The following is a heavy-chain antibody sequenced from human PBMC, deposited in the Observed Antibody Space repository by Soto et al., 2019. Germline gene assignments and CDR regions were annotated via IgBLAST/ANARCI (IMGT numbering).Heavy chain of an antibody. Sequence: PGGSLRLSCAASGFTFSSYAMHWVRQAPGKGLEWVAVISYDGSNKYYADSVKGRFTISRDNSKNTLYLQMNSLRAEDTAVYYWARDFYDSSGYYPNHYGMDVWGQGTTVTVSS. CDR2: ISYDGSNK. D-gene: IGHD3-22*01. CDR3: ARDFYDSSGYYPNHYGMDV. J-gene: IGHJ6*02. CDR1: GFTFSSYA. V-gene: IGHV3-30-3*01.